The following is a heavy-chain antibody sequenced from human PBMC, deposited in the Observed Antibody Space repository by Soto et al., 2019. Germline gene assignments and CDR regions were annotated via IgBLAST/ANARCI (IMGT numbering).Heavy chain of an antibody. D-gene: IGHD3-22*01. CDR2: INPSGGST. CDR3: ARATRTYYYDSSGYPPGFPFDI. CDR1: GYTFTSYY. V-gene: IGHV1-46*01. J-gene: IGHJ3*02. Sequence: ASVKVSCKASGYTFTSYYMHWVRQAPGQGLEWMGIINPSGGSTSYAQKFQGRVTMTRDTSTSTVYMELSSLRSEDTAVYYCARATRTYYYDSSGYPPGFPFDIWGQGTMVTVSS.